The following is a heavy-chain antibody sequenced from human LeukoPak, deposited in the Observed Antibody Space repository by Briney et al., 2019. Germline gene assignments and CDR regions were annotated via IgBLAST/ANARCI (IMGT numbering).Heavy chain of an antibody. CDR1: GFTASSNY. Sequence: GGSLRLSCAASGFTASSNYMSWVRQAPGKGLEGVSVIYSGGSTYYADSVKGRFTISRDNSKNTLYLQMNSLRAEDTAVYYCARVSSTVVTRGAFDIWGQGTMVTVSS. V-gene: IGHV3-53*01. D-gene: IGHD4-23*01. CDR2: IYSGGST. J-gene: IGHJ3*02. CDR3: ARVSSTVVTRGAFDI.